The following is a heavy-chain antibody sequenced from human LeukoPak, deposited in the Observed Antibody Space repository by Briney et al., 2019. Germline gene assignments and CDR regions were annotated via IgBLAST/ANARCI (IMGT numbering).Heavy chain of an antibody. D-gene: IGHD3-10*01. J-gene: IGHJ4*02. V-gene: IGHV1-18*01. Sequence: ASVQVSCKASGYTFTSHGISWVRQAPGQGPEWMAWISVHNGNTNYEQKFQGRVTMTRDTSISTAYMELSRLRSDDTAVYYCAPSQVSSPFDYWGQGTLVTVSS. CDR3: APSQVSSPFDY. CDR2: ISVHNGNT. CDR1: GYTFTSHG.